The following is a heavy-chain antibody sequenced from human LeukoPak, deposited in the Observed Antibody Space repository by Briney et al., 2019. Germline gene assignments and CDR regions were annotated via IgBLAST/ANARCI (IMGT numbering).Heavy chain of an antibody. CDR3: AGAPSRIRRFDY. CDR1: GFTFSSYA. D-gene: IGHD2-15*01. V-gene: IGHV3-66*01. CDR2: IYSGGST. Sequence: TGGSLRLSCAASGFTFSSYAMSWVRQAPGKGLEWVSVIYSGGSTYYADSVKGRFTITRDNSKNTLYLQMNSLRAEDTAVYYCAGAPSRIRRFDYWGQGTLVTVSS. J-gene: IGHJ4*02.